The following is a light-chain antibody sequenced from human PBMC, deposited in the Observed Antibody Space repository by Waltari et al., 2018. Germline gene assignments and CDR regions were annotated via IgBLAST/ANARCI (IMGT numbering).Light chain of an antibody. V-gene: IGKV3-20*01. CDR3: QQYGTSPPWT. Sequence: VLTQSPGNMSLSPGERVTLSCRASQYFAGNSLAWYQQKPGQAPRLLIYGASSRATGIPDRFSGSASGTDFTLTINRLEPEDFAVYYCQQYGTSPPWTFGQGTKVEIK. J-gene: IGKJ1*01. CDR1: QYFAGNS. CDR2: GAS.